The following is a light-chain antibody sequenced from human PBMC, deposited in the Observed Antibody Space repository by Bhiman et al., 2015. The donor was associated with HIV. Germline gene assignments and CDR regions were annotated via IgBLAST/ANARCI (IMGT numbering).Light chain of an antibody. Sequence: SYELTQPLSVSVALGQTARITCGGNNIGSKILHWYQQRPGQSPVLVIYEDTKRPSGIPERFSGSNSGNTATLTISGTQAMDEADYYCQAWDSTSVVFGGGTKLTVL. CDR2: EDT. CDR1: NIGSKI. CDR3: QAWDSTSVV. V-gene: IGLV3-9*01. J-gene: IGLJ2*01.